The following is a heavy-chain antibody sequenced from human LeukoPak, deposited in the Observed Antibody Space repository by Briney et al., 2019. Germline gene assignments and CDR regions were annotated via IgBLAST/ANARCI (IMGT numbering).Heavy chain of an antibody. Sequence: SQTLSLTCAISGDSVSRDSIAWNWIRQSPSRGLEWLGRTYYKSAWYNDYAVHTKSRITISPDTSKNQFSLQLNSVTPDDTAVYYCARGTGWPHFDYWGQGILVTVSS. D-gene: IGHD6-19*01. J-gene: IGHJ4*02. CDR3: ARGTGWPHFDY. CDR1: GDSVSRDSIA. CDR2: TYYKSAWYN. V-gene: IGHV6-1*01.